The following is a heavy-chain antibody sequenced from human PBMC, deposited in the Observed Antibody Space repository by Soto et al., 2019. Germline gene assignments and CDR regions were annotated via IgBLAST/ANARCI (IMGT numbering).Heavy chain of an antibody. J-gene: IGHJ4*02. D-gene: IGHD1-1*01. V-gene: IGHV1-18*01. CDR3: ARGRYGDY. CDR1: GYTFTSYG. CDR2: ISAHNGNT. Sequence: QVHLVQSGAEVKKPGASVKVSCKASGYTFTSYGITWVRQAPGQGLEWMGWISAHNGNTDYAPKLQGRVIVTRDTSTSTAYMELRSLISDDTAVYYCARGRYGDYWGQGALVTASS.